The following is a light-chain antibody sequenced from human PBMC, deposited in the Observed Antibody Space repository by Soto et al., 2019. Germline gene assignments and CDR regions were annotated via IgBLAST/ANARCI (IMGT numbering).Light chain of an antibody. CDR1: QSVANSS. J-gene: IGKJ4*01. CDR2: GAS. Sequence: EILRTQSPVTLSVSPAGTATLACRPSQSVANSSFAWCQQKTGQPPTRLIFGASTRAAGSAARFSGSGSGTAYTPTISSMQYEEYAVYYCQKYSTWPITFGGGTKVDIK. V-gene: IGKV3-15*01. CDR3: QKYSTWPIT.